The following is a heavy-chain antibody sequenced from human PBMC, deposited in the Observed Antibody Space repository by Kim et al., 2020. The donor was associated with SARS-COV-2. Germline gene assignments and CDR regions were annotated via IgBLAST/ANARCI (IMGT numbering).Heavy chain of an antibody. V-gene: IGHV4-34*01. CDR1: GGSFSGYY. CDR3: ARGLKWRDGYNLGYFDY. Sequence: SETLSLTCAVYGGSFSGYYWSWIRQPPGKGLEWIGEINHSGSTNYNPSLKSRVTISVDTSKNQFSLKLSSVTAADTAVYYCARGLKWRDGYNLGYFDYWGQGTLVTVSS. D-gene: IGHD5-12*01. J-gene: IGHJ4*02. CDR2: INHSGST.